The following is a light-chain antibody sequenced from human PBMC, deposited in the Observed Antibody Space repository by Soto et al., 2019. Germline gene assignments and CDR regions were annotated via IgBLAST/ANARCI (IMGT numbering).Light chain of an antibody. CDR3: QQYGGSPPYT. V-gene: IGKV3-20*01. CDR2: GAS. Sequence: EIVLTQSPGTLSLSPGERATLSCRASQSISSSYLAWYQQKPGQAPRLLIYGASSWATGIPDRFSGSGSGTDFTLTISRREPDDVAVYYCQQYGGSPPYTFGQGTKLEIK. CDR1: QSISSSY. J-gene: IGKJ2*01.